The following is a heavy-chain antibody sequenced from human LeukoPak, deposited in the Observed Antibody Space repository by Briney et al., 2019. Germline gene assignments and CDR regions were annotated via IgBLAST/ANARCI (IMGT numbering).Heavy chain of an antibody. Sequence: AGGSLRLSCAASGFTFSSYWMSWIRQAPGQGLEWVSYISSSGSTIYYADSVKGRFTISRDNAKNSLYLQMNSLRAEDTAVYYCARDRGRSGWFFLDYWGQGTLVTVSS. CDR1: GFTFSSYW. CDR2: ISSSGSTI. CDR3: ARDRGRSGWFFLDY. D-gene: IGHD6-19*01. J-gene: IGHJ4*02. V-gene: IGHV3-11*04.